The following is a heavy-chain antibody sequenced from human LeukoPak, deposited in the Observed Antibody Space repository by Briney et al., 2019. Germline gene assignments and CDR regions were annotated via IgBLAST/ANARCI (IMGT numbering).Heavy chain of an antibody. J-gene: IGHJ3*01. V-gene: IGHV3-74*01. CDR3: ARDRWFSGSYAFDL. D-gene: IGHD3-10*01. CDR2: IKNDGSTT. Sequence: SGGSLRLSCAASGFTFSNYAMSWVRLAPGKGLVWVSRIKNDGSTTTYADSVKGRFTISRDNAKNTLYLQMNSLTAEDTAVYYCARDRWFSGSYAFDLWGQGTMVTVSS. CDR1: GFTFSNYA.